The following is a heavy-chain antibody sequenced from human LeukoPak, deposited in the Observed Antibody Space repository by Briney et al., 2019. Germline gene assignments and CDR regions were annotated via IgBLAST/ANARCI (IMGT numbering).Heavy chain of an antibody. Sequence: GGSLRLSCAASRFTVGSNYVTWVRQAPGKGLEWVSVIYSGGNTYYADSVKGRFTISRDNSKNTLYLQMNSLRAEDAAVYYCARGGDSRILSYWGQGTLVTVSS. D-gene: IGHD2-15*01. J-gene: IGHJ4*02. V-gene: IGHV3-53*01. CDR3: ARGGDSRILSY. CDR2: IYSGGNT. CDR1: RFTVGSNY.